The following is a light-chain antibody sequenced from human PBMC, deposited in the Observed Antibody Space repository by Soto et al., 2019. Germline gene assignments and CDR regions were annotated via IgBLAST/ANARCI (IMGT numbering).Light chain of an antibody. CDR2: DAY. V-gene: IGKV3-15*01. CDR1: QFVSTR. J-gene: IGKJ1*01. Sequence: EIALTQSPGTLSLSPGERVTLTCRASQFVSTRLAWYQQRPGQVPRLLIYDAYTRALGISARLSGSGSGTEFTLTISSLQSEDFALYYCQEYFQWPPGMFGPGTKVDIK. CDR3: QEYFQWPPGM.